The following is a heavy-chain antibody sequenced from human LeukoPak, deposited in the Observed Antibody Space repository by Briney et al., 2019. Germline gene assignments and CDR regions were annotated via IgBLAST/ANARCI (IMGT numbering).Heavy chain of an antibody. J-gene: IGHJ3*02. V-gene: IGHV3-15*01. CDR1: GFPFTNAW. CDR3: STCGYDRCGAFYM. D-gene: IGHD5-12*01. CDR2: IKSKTDGGTT. Sequence: PGGSLRLSCAASGFPFTNAWMSWVRQAPGKGLEWVGRIKSKTDGGTTDYAAPVKGRFTISRDDSKNTLFLQMNSLKTEDTAVYYCSTCGYDRCGAFYMWGQGTVVTVSS.